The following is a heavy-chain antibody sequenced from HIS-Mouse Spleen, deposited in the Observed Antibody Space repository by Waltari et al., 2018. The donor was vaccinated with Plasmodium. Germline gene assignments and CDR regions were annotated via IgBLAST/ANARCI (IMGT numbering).Heavy chain of an antibody. J-gene: IGHJ2*01. CDR2: IKQSGST. Sequence: QVQLQQWGAGLLKPSETLSLTCAVYGGSFSGYYWSWIRQPPGKGLEWIGEIKQSGSTNYNPTRKSRVTISVDTSKNQFSLKVSSVTAADTAVYYCARVTSSGVYGYFDLWGRGTLVTVSS. D-gene: IGHD3-3*01. CDR1: GGSFSGYY. CDR3: ARVTSSGVYGYFDL. V-gene: IGHV4-34*01.